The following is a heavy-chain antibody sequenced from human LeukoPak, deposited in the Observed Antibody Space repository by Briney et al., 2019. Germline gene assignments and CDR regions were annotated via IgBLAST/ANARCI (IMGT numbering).Heavy chain of an antibody. J-gene: IGHJ4*02. D-gene: IGHD2-2*01. CDR1: GFTFSSYS. V-gene: IGHV3-21*01. CDR2: ISARSTYI. Sequence: GGSLRLSCAASGFTFSSYSMNWVRQAPGKGLEWVSSISARSTYIYYGDSVKGRFTLSRDNAKNAVYLQMSSLRAEDTAVYYCARRSGTNSFDYWGQGTQVTVSS. CDR3: ARRSGTNSFDY.